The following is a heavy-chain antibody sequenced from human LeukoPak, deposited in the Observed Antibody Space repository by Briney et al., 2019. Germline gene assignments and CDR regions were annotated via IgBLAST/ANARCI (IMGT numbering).Heavy chain of an antibody. J-gene: IGHJ4*02. CDR1: GFTFSSDW. V-gene: IGHV3-7*01. Sequence: GGSLRLSCAASGFTFSSDWMSWVRQAPGKGLECVANIKQVGSEKYYVDSVKGRFTISRDNAKNSLYLQMNSLRAEDTAVYYCARDFPWSGYYTPPALDYWGQGTLVTVSS. D-gene: IGHD3-3*01. CDR3: ARDFPWSGYYTPPALDY. CDR2: IKQVGSEK.